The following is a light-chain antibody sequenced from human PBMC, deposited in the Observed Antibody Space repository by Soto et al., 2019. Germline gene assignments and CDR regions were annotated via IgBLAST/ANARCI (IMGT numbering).Light chain of an antibody. CDR2: GAS. V-gene: IGKV1-27*01. CDR1: QGIRNY. J-gene: IGKJ3*01. CDR3: QKYNSVPFT. Sequence: DIQMTQSPSSLSASVGDRVTITCRASQGIRNYLAWYQQKPGKVPKVLIYGASTLQSGVPSRFSGSGSGTDFTLTISSLQPEDVATYYCQKYNSVPFTFGTGTKVDIK.